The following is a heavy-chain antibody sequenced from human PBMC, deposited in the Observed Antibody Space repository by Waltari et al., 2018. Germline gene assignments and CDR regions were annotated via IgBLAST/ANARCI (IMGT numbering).Heavy chain of an antibody. D-gene: IGHD3-10*01. Sequence: EVQLLESGGGLVQPGGSLSLSCAAYGVTFRPYALRWFREAPGKWLEWVSTISGNGGSTYYADAVKGRFTISRDNSKNTLYLQMNSLRAEDTAVYYCAKRGVFGSGSYFKNNWFDSWGQGTLVTVSS. J-gene: IGHJ5*01. CDR2: ISGNGGST. CDR3: AKRGVFGSGSYFKNNWFDS. V-gene: IGHV3-23*01. CDR1: GVTFRPYA.